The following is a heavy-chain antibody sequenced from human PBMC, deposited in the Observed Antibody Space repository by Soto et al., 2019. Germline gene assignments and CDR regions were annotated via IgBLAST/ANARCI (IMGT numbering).Heavy chain of an antibody. CDR1: GFTFSNYA. CDR3: ARDSTPSTLYSYGPFDY. D-gene: IGHD5-18*01. Sequence: GGSLRLSCAASGFTFSNYAMHWVRQAPGKGLEWVALMSYDGSDIYYAASVKGRFTISRDNPKNTLFLQMNSLKAEDTAVYFCARDSTPSTLYSYGPFDYWGQGALVTVSS. CDR2: MSYDGSDI. V-gene: IGHV3-30-3*01. J-gene: IGHJ4*02.